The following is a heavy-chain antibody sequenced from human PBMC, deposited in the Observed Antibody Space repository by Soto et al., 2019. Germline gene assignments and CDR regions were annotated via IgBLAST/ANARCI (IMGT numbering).Heavy chain of an antibody. CDR2: IYWDDDK. J-gene: IGHJ4*02. CDR1: GFSLSTSGVG. V-gene: IGHV2-5*02. CDR3: AQGSDILSGFPF. D-gene: IGHD3-9*01. Sequence: QITLKESGPTLVKPTQTLTLTCTFSGFSLSTSGVGVGWIRQPPGKALEWLALIYWDDDKRYSPSLKSRLTITHDTSKHQVVITMTNMDPVDTAKYYCAQGSDILSGFPFWGQGTLVTVSS.